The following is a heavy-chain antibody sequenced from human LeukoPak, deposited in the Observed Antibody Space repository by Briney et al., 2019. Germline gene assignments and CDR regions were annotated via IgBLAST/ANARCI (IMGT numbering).Heavy chain of an antibody. CDR3: ARGRGNTALGWFDP. V-gene: IGHV4-39*07. Sequence: SETLSLTCTVSDGSISSSSYYWGWIRQPPGKGLEWIGSIYYSGSTYYNPSLKSRVTISVDTSKNQFSLKLSSVTAADTAVYYCARGRGNTALGWFDPWGQGTLVTVSS. D-gene: IGHD4-23*01. J-gene: IGHJ5*02. CDR1: DGSISSSSYY. CDR2: IYYSGST.